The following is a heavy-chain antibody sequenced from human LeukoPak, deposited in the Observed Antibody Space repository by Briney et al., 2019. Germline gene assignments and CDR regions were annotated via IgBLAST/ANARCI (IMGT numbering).Heavy chain of an antibody. CDR2: IYSGGNT. D-gene: IGHD2-15*01. CDR3: ARDPLGYCSGGSCGD. V-gene: IGHV3-66*01. J-gene: IGHJ4*02. Sequence: GGSLRLSCAVSGFTVSSNYMSWVRQAPGKGLEWVSVIYSGGNTYYADSVKGRFTISRDNSKNTLYLQMNSLRAEDTAVYYCARDPLGYCSGGSCGDWGQGTLVTVSS. CDR1: GFTVSSNY.